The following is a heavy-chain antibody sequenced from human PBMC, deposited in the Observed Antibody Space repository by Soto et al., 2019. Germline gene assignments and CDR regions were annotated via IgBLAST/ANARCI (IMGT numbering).Heavy chain of an antibody. Sequence: QVQLVQSGAEVRKPGASVKVSCEASGYIFTSYDIYWVRQATGQGLEWMGWLNPNTGNSGYAQKFQGRITVTSDTSINTVHMELSSLRSEDTAVYYCARRAETNGWNGFGADKYYFDFWGQGTLVTVSS. J-gene: IGHJ4*02. V-gene: IGHV1-8*01. CDR1: GYIFTSYD. D-gene: IGHD1-1*01. CDR2: LNPNTGNS. CDR3: ARRAETNGWNGFGADKYYFDF.